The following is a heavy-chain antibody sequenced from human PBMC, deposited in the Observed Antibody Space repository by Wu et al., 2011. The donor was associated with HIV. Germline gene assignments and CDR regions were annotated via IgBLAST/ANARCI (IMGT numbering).Heavy chain of an antibody. V-gene: IGHV1-69*04. J-gene: IGHJ4*02. CDR2: IITKNGRS. CDR3: VRENNTSGGWDS. Sequence: QVQLVQSGAEVKKPGSSVKVSCKVSGDTFTKYAISWVRQAPGQGLEWMGRIITKNGRSDYPQTFQGRLTFTADKPTSTVYMDLRGLISEDTGLYYCVRENNTSGGWDSWGQGTLVTVS. D-gene: IGHD3-10*01. CDR1: GDTFTKYA.